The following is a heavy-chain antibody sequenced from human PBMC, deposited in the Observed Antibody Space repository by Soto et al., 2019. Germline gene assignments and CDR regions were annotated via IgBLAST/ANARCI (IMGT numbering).Heavy chain of an antibody. V-gene: IGHV3-23*01. CDR2: ISTGGGST. J-gene: IGHJ4*02. CDR1: GFTFSTYA. D-gene: IGHD6-19*01. CDR3: AKSSSGWSNEDFDY. Sequence: PGGSLRLSCATSGFTFSTYAMTWVRQAPGKGLEWVSCISTGGGSTFYADSVKGRFTISRDNFKNTLYLQMNSLRAEDTALYYCAKSSSGWSNEDFDYWGQGTLVTVPS.